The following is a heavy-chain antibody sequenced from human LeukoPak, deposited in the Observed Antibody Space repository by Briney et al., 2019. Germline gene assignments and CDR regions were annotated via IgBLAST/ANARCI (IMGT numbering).Heavy chain of an antibody. CDR3: ARGRWGSGYYFDY. Sequence: GRSLRLSCAASGFTFDDYAMHWVRQAPGKGLEWVSGISWNSGSIGYADSVKGRFTISRDNAKNSLYLQMNSLRAEDTALYYCARGRWGSGYYFDYWGQGTLVTVSS. J-gene: IGHJ4*02. D-gene: IGHD6-25*01. CDR1: GFTFDDYA. CDR2: ISWNSGSI. V-gene: IGHV3-9*01.